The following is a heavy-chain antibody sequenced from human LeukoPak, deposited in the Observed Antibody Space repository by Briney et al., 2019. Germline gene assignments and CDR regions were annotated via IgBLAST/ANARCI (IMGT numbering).Heavy chain of an antibody. J-gene: IGHJ4*01. V-gene: IGHV3-21*06. CDR2: ISGGGANT. D-gene: IGHD1-26*01. CDR3: ARASGGWDLDY. Sequence: TGGSLRLSCAASGFIFSSYVITWVRQAPGKGLEWVSSISGGGANTYYADSVQGRFTISRDNAKNSLYLQMNSLRVDDTALYYCARASGGWDLDYWGHGTLVTVSS. CDR1: GFIFSSYV.